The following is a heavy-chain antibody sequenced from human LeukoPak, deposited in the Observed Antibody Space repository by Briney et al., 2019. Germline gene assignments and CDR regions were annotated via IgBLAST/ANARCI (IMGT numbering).Heavy chain of an antibody. J-gene: IGHJ5*02. Sequence: ASVKVSCKASGYSFTSDGISWVRQAPGQGLEWMGGISAYNGNTNYAQKLQGRVTMTTDTSTSTAYMELRSLRSDDTAVYYCARDLGGWPKDWFDPWGQGTLVTVSS. CDR1: GYSFTSDG. CDR2: ISAYNGNT. CDR3: ARDLGGWPKDWFDP. D-gene: IGHD6-19*01. V-gene: IGHV1-18*01.